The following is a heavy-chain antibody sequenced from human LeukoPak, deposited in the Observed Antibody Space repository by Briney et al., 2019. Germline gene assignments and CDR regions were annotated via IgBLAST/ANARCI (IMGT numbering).Heavy chain of an antibody. D-gene: IGHD6-13*01. V-gene: IGHV4-61*05. CDR2: IYYSGST. J-gene: IGHJ3*02. CDR1: GGSISSSNYY. Sequence: SETLSLTCTVSGGSISSSNYYWGWIRQPPGKGLEWIGYIYYSGSTNYNPSLKSRVTISVDTSKNQFSLKLSSVTAADTAVYYCARAIKKWARRSSSSWYVGAFDIWGQGTMVTVSS. CDR3: ARAIKKWARRSSSSWYVGAFDI.